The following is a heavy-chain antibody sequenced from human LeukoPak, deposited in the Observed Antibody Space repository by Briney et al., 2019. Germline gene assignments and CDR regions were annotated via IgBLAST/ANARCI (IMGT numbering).Heavy chain of an antibody. CDR2: IDTDGSST. V-gene: IGHV3-74*01. Sequence: GGSLRLSCAAYGFTFGSYWMHWVRQAPGKGLVWVSRIDTDGSSTSDADSVRGRATISRDNAKNTLYLQMNSLGADDTAVYYCARAGYCSGGSCYFDYWGQGTQVIVSS. D-gene: IGHD2-15*01. CDR1: GFTFGSYW. CDR3: ARAGYCSGGSCYFDY. J-gene: IGHJ4*02.